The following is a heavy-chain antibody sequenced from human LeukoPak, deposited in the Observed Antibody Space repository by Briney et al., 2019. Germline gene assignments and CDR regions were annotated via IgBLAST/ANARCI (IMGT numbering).Heavy chain of an antibody. V-gene: IGHV1-69*04. Sequence: ASVKVSCKASGGTFSSYTIRWVRQAPGQGLEWMGRIIPILGIANYAQKFQGRVTITADKSTSTAYMELSSLRSEDTAVYYCARDSRYCSGGSCYSYFDYWGQGTLVTVSS. CDR1: GGTFSSYT. J-gene: IGHJ4*02. CDR2: IIPILGIA. CDR3: ARDSRYCSGGSCYSYFDY. D-gene: IGHD2-15*01.